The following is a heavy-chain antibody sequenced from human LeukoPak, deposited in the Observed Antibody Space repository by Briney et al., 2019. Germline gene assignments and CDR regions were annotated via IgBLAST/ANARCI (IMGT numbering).Heavy chain of an antibody. J-gene: IGHJ4*02. Sequence: GGSLRLSCAASGFTFISYEMNWVRQAPGKGLEWVSYISSSGSSIYYADSVKGRFTIPRDNAKNSLYLQMNSLRAEDTAVYYCARIGAYYDLDYWGQGTLVTVSS. CDR1: GFTFISYE. CDR2: ISSSGSSI. V-gene: IGHV3-48*03. CDR3: ARIGAYYDLDY. D-gene: IGHD3-22*01.